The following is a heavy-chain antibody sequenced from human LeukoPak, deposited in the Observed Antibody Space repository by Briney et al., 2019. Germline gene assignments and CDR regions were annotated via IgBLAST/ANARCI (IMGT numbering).Heavy chain of an antibody. J-gene: IGHJ6*02. D-gene: IGHD2-2*02. Sequence: GGSLRVSCAASGFTFDDYAMHWVRQAPGKGLEWVSGISWNSGSIGYADSVKGRFTISRDNAKNSLYLQMNSLRAEDTALYYCAKDIGCSSTSCYIGGYYYYYGMDVWGQGTTVTVSS. CDR3: AKDIGCSSTSCYIGGYYYYYGMDV. CDR2: ISWNSGSI. V-gene: IGHV3-9*01. CDR1: GFTFDDYA.